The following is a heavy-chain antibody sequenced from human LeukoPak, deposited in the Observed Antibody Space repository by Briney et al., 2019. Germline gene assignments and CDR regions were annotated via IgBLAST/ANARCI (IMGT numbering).Heavy chain of an antibody. V-gene: IGHV1-18*01. CDR1: GYTFTSYG. Sequence: ASVKVSCKASGYTFTSYGISWVRQAPGQGLEWMGWISAYNGNTNYAQKLQGRVTMTTDTSTSTAYMELRSLRSDDTAVYYCARDRIYSGLDAFDIWGQGTMVTVSS. CDR2: ISAYNGNT. D-gene: IGHD4-11*01. CDR3: ARDRIYSGLDAFDI. J-gene: IGHJ3*02.